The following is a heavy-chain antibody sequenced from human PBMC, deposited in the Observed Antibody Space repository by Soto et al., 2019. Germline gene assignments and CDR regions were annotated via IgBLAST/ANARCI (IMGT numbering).Heavy chain of an antibody. CDR1: GGTFSSYA. V-gene: IGHV1-69*13. CDR2: IIPIFGTA. J-gene: IGHJ6*02. CDR3: ASHPGDYYYGMDV. Sequence: SVKGSCKASGGTFSSYAISWVRQAPGQGLEWMGGIIPIFGTANYAQKFQGRVTITADESTSTAYMELSSLRSEDTAVYYCASHPGDYYYGMDVWGQGTTVTVSS. D-gene: IGHD3-10*01.